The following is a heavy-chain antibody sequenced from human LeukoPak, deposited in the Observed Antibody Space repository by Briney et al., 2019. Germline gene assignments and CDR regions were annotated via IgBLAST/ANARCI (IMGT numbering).Heavy chain of an antibody. J-gene: IGHJ6*03. V-gene: IGHV3-13*01. CDR2: IGTAGDT. Sequence: TGGSLRLSCAASGFTFSSYDMHWVRQATGKGLEWVSAIGTAGDTYYPGSVKGRFTISRENAKNSLYLQMNSLRAGDTAVYYCARAPSKIAARRYYYYMDVWGKGTTVTVSS. CDR1: GFTFSSYD. D-gene: IGHD6-6*01. CDR3: ARAPSKIAARRYYYYMDV.